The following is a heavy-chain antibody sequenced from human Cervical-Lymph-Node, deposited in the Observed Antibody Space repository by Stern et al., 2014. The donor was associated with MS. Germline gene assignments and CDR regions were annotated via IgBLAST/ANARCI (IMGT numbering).Heavy chain of an antibody. CDR2: IYPCDSET. V-gene: IGHV5-51*01. CDR3: ARQTTAWASDV. D-gene: IGHD1-14*01. CDR1: GFKFSIYW. Sequence: EVQLVESGAELIRPGESLKISCKGSGFKFSIYWIAWVRQMPGKGLEWMWIIYPCDSETRYSPSSQGQVTMSAYKSTSTAYLQWSSLNASDTAMYFCARQTTAWASDVWGQGTLVTVSS. J-gene: IGHJ4*02.